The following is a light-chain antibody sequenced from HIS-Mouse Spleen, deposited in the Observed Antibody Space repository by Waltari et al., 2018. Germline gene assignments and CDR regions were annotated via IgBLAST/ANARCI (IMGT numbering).Light chain of an antibody. CDR2: EDS. CDR3: YSTDSSGNHRV. J-gene: IGLJ2*01. V-gene: IGLV3-10*01. Sequence: SYELTQPPSVSVSPGQTARITCPGDAFPKKYTYWYQQKSGHAPVLVIYEDSKRPSGIPERFSGSSSGTMATLTISGAQVEDEADYYCYSTDSSGNHRVFGGGTKLTVL. CDR1: AFPKKY.